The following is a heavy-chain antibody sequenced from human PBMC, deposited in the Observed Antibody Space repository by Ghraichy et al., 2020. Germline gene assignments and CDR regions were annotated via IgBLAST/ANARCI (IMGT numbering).Heavy chain of an antibody. CDR2: IYTSGST. CDR3: ARDKVGLADDAFDI. CDR1: GGSISSGSYY. V-gene: IGHV4-61*02. J-gene: IGHJ3*02. Sequence: SETLSLTCTVSGGSISSGSYYWSWIRQPAGKGLEWIGRIYTSGSTNYNPSLKSRVTISVDTSKNQFSLKLSSVTAADTAVYYCARDKVGLADDAFDIWGQGTMVTVSS. D-gene: IGHD6-19*01.